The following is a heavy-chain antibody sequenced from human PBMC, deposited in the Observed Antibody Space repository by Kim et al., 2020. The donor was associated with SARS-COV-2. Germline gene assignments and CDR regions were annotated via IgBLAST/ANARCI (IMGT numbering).Heavy chain of an antibody. D-gene: IGHD5-12*01. CDR3: ASNERWLHKNFDY. CDR2: IYYSGST. CDR1: GGSISSSTYY. J-gene: IGHJ4*02. Sequence: SETLSLTCTVSGGSISSSTYYWGWIRQPPGKGLEWIGSIYYSGSTYYNPSLKSRVTISVDTSKNQFSLKLSSVTAADTAVYYCASNERWLHKNFDYWGQGTRVTVSS. V-gene: IGHV4-39*01.